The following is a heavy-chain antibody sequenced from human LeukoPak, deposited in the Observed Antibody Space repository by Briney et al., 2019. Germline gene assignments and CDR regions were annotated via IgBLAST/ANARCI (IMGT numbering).Heavy chain of an antibody. CDR3: ARRPRYCSGGSCYFYYYYGMDV. CDR2: IYTSGST. Sequence: PSETLSLTCTVSGGSISSSYWSWIRQPAGKGLEWIGRIYTSGSTYYNPSLKSRVTISVDTSKNQFSLKLSSATAADTAVYYCARRPRYCSGGSCYFYYYYGMDVWGQGTTVTVPS. D-gene: IGHD2-15*01. J-gene: IGHJ6*02. V-gene: IGHV4-4*07. CDR1: GGSISSSY.